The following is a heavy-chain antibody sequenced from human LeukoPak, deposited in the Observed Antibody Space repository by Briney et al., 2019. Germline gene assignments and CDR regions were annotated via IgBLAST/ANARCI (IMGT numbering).Heavy chain of an antibody. CDR2: SYYSGST. D-gene: IGHD3-22*01. V-gene: IGHV4-59*01. J-gene: IGHJ4*02. CDR1: GGSISSYY. CDR3: AREGDSSVYDY. Sequence: SETLSLTCTVSGGSISSYYWSWIRQPPGKGLEWIGDSYYSGSTNYHPSLKSRVTISVDTSKNQFSLKLSSVTAADTAVYYCAREGDSSVYDYWGQGTLVTVSS.